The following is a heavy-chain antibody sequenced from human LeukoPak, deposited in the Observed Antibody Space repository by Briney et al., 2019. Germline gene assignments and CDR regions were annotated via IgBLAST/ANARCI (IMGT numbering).Heavy chain of an antibody. V-gene: IGHV1-69*02. Sequence: SVKVSCKASGGTFSSYTISWVRQAPGQGLEWMGRIIPILGIANYAQKFQGRVTITADKSTSTAYMELSSLRSDDTAVYYCARAHGTHSSGYYDYWGQGTLVTVSS. CDR3: ARAHGTHSSGYYDY. D-gene: IGHD3-22*01. CDR1: GGTFSSYT. CDR2: IIPILGIA. J-gene: IGHJ4*02.